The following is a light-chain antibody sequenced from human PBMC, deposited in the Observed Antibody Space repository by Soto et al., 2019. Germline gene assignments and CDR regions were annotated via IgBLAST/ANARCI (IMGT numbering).Light chain of an antibody. CDR2: GAS. V-gene: IGKV3-20*01. CDR1: QSVSSTY. Sequence: EIVLTQSPGTLSLSPGERATLSCRASQSVSSTYLAWYQQKPGQAPRLLLYGASNRATGIPDRFSGSGSGTDFTLTISGLEPEDFAVYYCQHYGVSRTFGQGTKVEIK. J-gene: IGKJ1*01. CDR3: QHYGVSRT.